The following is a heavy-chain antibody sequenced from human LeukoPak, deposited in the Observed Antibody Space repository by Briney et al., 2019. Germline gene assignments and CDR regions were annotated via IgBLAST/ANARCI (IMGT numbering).Heavy chain of an antibody. CDR3: ARPLTARGWGSSTDYYYYGMDV. Sequence: GGSLRLSCAASGFTLSNYAMSWVRQAPGQGLEWVSSMSGSGSSRYHADSVKGRFTISRDNSKNTLYLQMNSLRAEDTAVYYCARPLTARGWGSSTDYYYYGMDVWGQGTTVTVSS. J-gene: IGHJ6*02. V-gene: IGHV3-23*01. D-gene: IGHD2-2*01. CDR2: MSGSGSSR. CDR1: GFTLSNYA.